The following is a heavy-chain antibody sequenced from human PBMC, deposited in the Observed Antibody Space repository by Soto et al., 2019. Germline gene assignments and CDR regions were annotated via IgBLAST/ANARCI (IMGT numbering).Heavy chain of an antibody. CDR2: ISYDGSNK. V-gene: IGHV3-30*18. CDR1: GFTFSSYG. Sequence: GGSLRLSCAASGFTFSSYGMHWVRQAPGKGLEWVAVISYDGSNKYYADSVKGRFTISRDNSKNTLYLQMNSLRAEDTAVYYCAKTARELDFWSGYYLGYFDYWGQGTLVTVSS. J-gene: IGHJ4*02. D-gene: IGHD3-3*01. CDR3: AKTARELDFWSGYYLGYFDY.